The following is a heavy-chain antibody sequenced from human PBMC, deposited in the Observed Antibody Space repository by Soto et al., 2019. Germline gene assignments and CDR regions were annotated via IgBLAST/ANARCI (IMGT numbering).Heavy chain of an antibody. CDR2: IVVGSGNT. J-gene: IGHJ4*02. Sequence: GASVKVSCKASGFTFTNSAMQWVRQARGQRLEWIGWIVVGSGNTNYAQKFQERVTITRDMSTSTAYMELSSLRAEDTAVYYCAKDQGSSWYEIDYWGQGTLVTVSS. CDR1: GFTFTNSA. D-gene: IGHD6-13*01. V-gene: IGHV1-58*02. CDR3: AKDQGSSWYEIDY.